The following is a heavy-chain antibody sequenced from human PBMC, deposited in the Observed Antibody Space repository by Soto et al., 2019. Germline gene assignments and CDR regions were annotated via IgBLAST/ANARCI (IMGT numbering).Heavy chain of an antibody. J-gene: IGHJ6*02. CDR1: GFTFSSYS. V-gene: IGHV3-21*01. D-gene: IGHD2-15*01. CDR3: ARGENIVVVVAATPHYYYGMDV. Sequence: PGGSLRLSCAASGFTFSSYSMNWVRQAPGEGLEWVSSISSSSSYIYYADSVKGRFTISRDNAKNSLYLQMNSLRAEDTAVYYCARGENIVVVVAATPHYYYGMDVWGQGTTVTVSS. CDR2: ISSSSSYI.